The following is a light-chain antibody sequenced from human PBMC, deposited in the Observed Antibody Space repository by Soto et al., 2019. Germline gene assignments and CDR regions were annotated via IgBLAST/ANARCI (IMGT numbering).Light chain of an antibody. J-gene: IGLJ1*01. Sequence: QSVLTQPPSVSGAPGQRVTISCTGSSSNIGADYDVHWYQQVPGAAPNLLIYGNNNRPSGVPDRFSGSKSGTSASLAITGLQAEDEADYYCQSYDSSLSGFYVFGTGTKVPS. CDR2: GNN. CDR3: QSYDSSLSGFYV. CDR1: SSNIGADYD. V-gene: IGLV1-40*01.